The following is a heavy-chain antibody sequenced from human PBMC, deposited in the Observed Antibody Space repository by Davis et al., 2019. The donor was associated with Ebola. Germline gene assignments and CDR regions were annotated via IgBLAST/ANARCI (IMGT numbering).Heavy chain of an antibody. D-gene: IGHD1-26*01. CDR3: AKGSPVVGASSPDY. CDR2: IKQDGSEK. CDR1: GFTFSSYW. J-gene: IGHJ4*02. V-gene: IGHV3-7*03. Sequence: PGGSLRLSCAASGFTFSSYWMSWVRQAPGKGLEWVANIKQDGSEKYYVDSVKGRFTISRDNAKNTLYLQMNSLRAEDTAVYYCAKGSPVVGASSPDYWGQGTLVTVSS.